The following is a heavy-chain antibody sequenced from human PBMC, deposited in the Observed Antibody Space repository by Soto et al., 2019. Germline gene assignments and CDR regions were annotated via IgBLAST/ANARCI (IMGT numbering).Heavy chain of an antibody. CDR2: IIPIFGTA. D-gene: IGHD3-3*01. Sequence: SVKVSCKASGCTFSSYAISCVRQAPGQGLEWMGGIIPIFGTANYAQKFQGRVTITADESTSTAYMELSSLRSEDTAVYYCARDFWSGSGWFDPWGQGTLVTVSS. J-gene: IGHJ5*02. V-gene: IGHV1-69*13. CDR1: GCTFSSYA. CDR3: ARDFWSGSGWFDP.